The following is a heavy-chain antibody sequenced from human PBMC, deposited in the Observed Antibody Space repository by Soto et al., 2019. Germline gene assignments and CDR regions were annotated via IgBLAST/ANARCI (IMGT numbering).Heavy chain of an antibody. CDR2: INPGNGDT. CDR1: GYTFTTYT. D-gene: IGHD3-10*01. Sequence: ASVKVSCKASGYTFTTYTLQWLRQAPGQRLEWMGWINPGNGDTKYSQTFQGRVTITSDTSASTAYMELSSLRSEDTAVYYCTRDPGRSWFDPWGKGTLVTVSS. CDR3: TRDPGRSWFDP. J-gene: IGHJ5*02. V-gene: IGHV1-3*01.